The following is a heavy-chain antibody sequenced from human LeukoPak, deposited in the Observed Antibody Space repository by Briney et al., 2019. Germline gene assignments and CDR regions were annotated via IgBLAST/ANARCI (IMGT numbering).Heavy chain of an antibody. CDR3: AKDRHPIVGATDDAFDI. Sequence: PGGSLRLSCAASGFTFSSYAMHWVRQAPGKGLEWVAVISYDGSNKYYADPVKGRFTISRDNSKNTLYLQMNSLRAEDTAVYYCAKDRHPIVGATDDAFDIWGQGTMVTVSS. CDR1: GFTFSSYA. CDR2: ISYDGSNK. J-gene: IGHJ3*02. V-gene: IGHV3-30-3*01. D-gene: IGHD1-26*01.